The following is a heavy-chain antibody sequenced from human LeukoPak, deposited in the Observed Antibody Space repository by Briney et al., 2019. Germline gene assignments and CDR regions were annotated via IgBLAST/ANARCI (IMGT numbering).Heavy chain of an antibody. D-gene: IGHD1-26*01. CDR1: RFTVRNNL. J-gene: IGHJ3*02. Sequence: GSLRLPCTSSRFTVRNNLLGLVRQASGKGLELVPGIRSDGSTNHADSVKGRFTISRDNSKNTLYLQMNNLRAEDTAMYYCAREMYSGMYNDAFDIWGQGTKVTVSS. CDR3: AREMYSGMYNDAFDI. V-gene: IGHV3-53*01. CDR2: IRSDGST.